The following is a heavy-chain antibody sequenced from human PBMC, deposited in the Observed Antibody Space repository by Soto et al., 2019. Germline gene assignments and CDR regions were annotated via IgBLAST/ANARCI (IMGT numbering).Heavy chain of an antibody. CDR2: VYYTGDT. CDR3: VRQGIDYLHGLVDV. CDR1: SGPDRSHN. D-gene: IGHD4-17*01. J-gene: IGHJ6*02. Sequence: QVQLQQSGPRLVKPSETLSLTCTVSSGPDRSHNWGWIRQPPGRGLEWIGYVYYTGDTAYNPSLRGRGTIXAXTXXNDISLTLNSVTAADTAVYYCVRQGIDYLHGLVDVWGQGTTVSVSS. V-gene: IGHV4-59*08.